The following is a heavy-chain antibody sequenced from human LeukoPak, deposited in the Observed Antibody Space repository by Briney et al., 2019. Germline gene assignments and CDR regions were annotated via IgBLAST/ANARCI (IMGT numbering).Heavy chain of an antibody. CDR3: ARDLDKYVVATSGFDY. J-gene: IGHJ4*02. CDR1: GFTFSSYA. V-gene: IGHV3-30-3*01. D-gene: IGHD5-24*01. CDR2: MSYDGINK. Sequence: GGSLRLSCAASGFTFSSYAMYWVRQAPGKGLEWVAVMSYDGINKYYADSVKGRFTISRDNSENTLYLQMNSLRAEDTAVYYCARDLDKYVVATSGFDYWGQGTLVTVSS.